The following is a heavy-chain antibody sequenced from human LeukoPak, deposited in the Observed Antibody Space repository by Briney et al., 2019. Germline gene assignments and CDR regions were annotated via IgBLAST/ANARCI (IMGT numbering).Heavy chain of an antibody. CDR3: ARGQAYYDRSQGLDY. CDR2: IWYDGSNK. D-gene: IGHD3-22*01. Sequence: GGSLRLSCAASGFTFSSYGMHWVRQAPGKGLEWVAVIWYDGSNKYYAGSVKGRFTISRDNSKNTLYLQMNSLRAEDTAVYYCARGQAYYDRSQGLDYWGQGTLVTVSS. J-gene: IGHJ4*02. CDR1: GFTFSSYG. V-gene: IGHV3-33*01.